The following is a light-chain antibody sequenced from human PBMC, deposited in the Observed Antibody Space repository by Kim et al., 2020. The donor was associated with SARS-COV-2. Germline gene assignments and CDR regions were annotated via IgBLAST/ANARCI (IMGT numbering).Light chain of an antibody. CDR2: GAS. Sequence: LSPGERATLSCRASQSVSYSHLAWYQQKPGQAPRLLIYGASSRVTGIPDRISGSGSGTDFTLTISRLEPEDFAVYYCQQYGSSPYTFGQGTKLEI. CDR1: QSVSYSH. J-gene: IGKJ2*01. V-gene: IGKV3-20*01. CDR3: QQYGSSPYT.